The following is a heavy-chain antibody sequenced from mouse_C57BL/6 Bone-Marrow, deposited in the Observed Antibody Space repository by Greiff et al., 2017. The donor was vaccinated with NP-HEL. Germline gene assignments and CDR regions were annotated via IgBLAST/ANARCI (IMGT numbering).Heavy chain of an antibody. CDR2: IRNKANGYTT. J-gene: IGHJ1*03. D-gene: IGHD2-14*01. CDR1: GFTFTDYY. Sequence: EVKVVESGGGLVQPGGSLSLSCAASGFTFTDYYMSWVRQPPGKALEWLGFIRNKANGYTTEYSASVKGRFTISRDNSQSILYLQMNALRAEDSATYYCARFPLGVRWYFDVWGTGTTVTVSS. CDR3: ARFPLGVRWYFDV. V-gene: IGHV7-3*01.